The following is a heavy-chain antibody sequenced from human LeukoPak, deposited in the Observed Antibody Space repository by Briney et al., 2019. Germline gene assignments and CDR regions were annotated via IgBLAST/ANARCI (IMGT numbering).Heavy chain of an antibody. Sequence: GGSLRLSCAASGFTFSSYAMSWVRQAPGKGLEWVSAISGSGGSTYYAVSVKGRFTISRDNSKNTLYLQMNSLRAEDTAVYYCAKDWRDGYNLALDYWGQGTLVTVSS. J-gene: IGHJ4*02. D-gene: IGHD5-24*01. CDR3: AKDWRDGYNLALDY. CDR2: ISGSGGST. CDR1: GFTFSSYA. V-gene: IGHV3-23*01.